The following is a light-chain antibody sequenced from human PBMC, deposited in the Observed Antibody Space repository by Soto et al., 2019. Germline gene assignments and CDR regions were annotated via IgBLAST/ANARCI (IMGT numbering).Light chain of an antibody. CDR3: QQSDSTLWT. CDR2: AAS. Sequence: DIQMTQSPSYLSESVGHRVTITCRASQSISSYLNWYQQKPGKAPKLLIYAASSLQSGVQTRFSGNGSGTDFTLTISSLRPKDFGTYYCQQSDSTLWTFGQGNKVEIK. CDR1: QSISSY. J-gene: IGKJ1*01. V-gene: IGKV1-39*01.